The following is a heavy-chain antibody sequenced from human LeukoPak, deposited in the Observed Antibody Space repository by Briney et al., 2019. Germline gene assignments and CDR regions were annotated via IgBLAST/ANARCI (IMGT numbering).Heavy chain of an antibody. J-gene: IGHJ4*02. Sequence: PGGSLRLSCAGSGFIFSTYWMHWVRHAPGRGRVRVSRINPDGSTTNYADSVKGRFTISRDNAKNTLYLQMNSLRAEDTAVYYCATAGNYRFDYWGQGTLVTVSS. V-gene: IGHV3-74*01. CDR1: GFIFSTYW. CDR2: INPDGSTT. D-gene: IGHD1-7*01. CDR3: ATAGNYRFDY.